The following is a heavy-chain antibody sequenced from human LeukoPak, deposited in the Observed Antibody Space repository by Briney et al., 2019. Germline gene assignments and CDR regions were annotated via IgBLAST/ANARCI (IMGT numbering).Heavy chain of an antibody. CDR1: GFTFSDYY. V-gene: IGHV3-11*04. D-gene: IGHD2-2*01. CDR2: ISSSSTTI. J-gene: IGHJ5*02. Sequence: GGSLRLSCAASGFTFSDYYMSWIRQAPGKGLEWVSYISSSSTTIYYADSMKGRFTISRDNAKNSLYLQMNSLRAEDTAVNYCARTDTLGTDLPAAMPGDWFDPWGQGTLVTVSS. CDR3: ARTDTLGTDLPAAMPGDWFDP.